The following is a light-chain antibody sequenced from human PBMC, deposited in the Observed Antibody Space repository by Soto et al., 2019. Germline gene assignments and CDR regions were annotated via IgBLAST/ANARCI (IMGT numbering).Light chain of an antibody. CDR1: QSVSSD. CDR3: QHRSNWPPIFT. CDR2: DTS. J-gene: IGKJ3*01. Sequence: EIVLTQSPATLSLSPGERATLSCRASQSVSSDLVWYQQKPGQAPRLLIYDTSNRATGIPARFSGSGSGTDFILTISSLEPEDCAVYYCQHRSNWPPIFTFGPGTKVDIK. V-gene: IGKV3-11*01.